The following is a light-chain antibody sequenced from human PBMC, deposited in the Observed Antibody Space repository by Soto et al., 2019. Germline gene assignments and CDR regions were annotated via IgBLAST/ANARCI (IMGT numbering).Light chain of an antibody. CDR1: QSISTF. CDR3: QQGYSAPFT. Sequence: DIQMTQSPSSLSASVGDRVTITCRASQSISTFLNWYQRKPGEAPKLLIYAATNLQSGVPSRFSGSGSGTDFTLTISSLQPEDFAAYYCQQGYSAPFTFGPGTKVDIK. CDR2: AAT. V-gene: IGKV1-39*01. J-gene: IGKJ3*01.